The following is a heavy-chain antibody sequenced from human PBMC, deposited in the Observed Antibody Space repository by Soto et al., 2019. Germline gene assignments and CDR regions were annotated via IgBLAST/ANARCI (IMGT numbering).Heavy chain of an antibody. CDR3: RASLAY. V-gene: IGHV3-7*01. Sequence: EVLLVESGGGLVQPGGSLRLSCAASGFTFSSYWMYWVRQAPGKGLECVANINEDGSDRYYVDSVKGRFTISRDNAKNSLYLQMNSLRAEDTAVYYCRASLAYWGQGTLVTVSS. CDR1: GFTFSSYW. CDR2: INEDGSDR. J-gene: IGHJ4*02.